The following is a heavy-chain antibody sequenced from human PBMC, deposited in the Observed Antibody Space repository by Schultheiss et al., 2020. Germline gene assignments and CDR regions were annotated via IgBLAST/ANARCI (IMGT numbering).Heavy chain of an antibody. CDR1: GGSISSGYY. CDR2: IYYSGST. J-gene: IGHJ4*02. Sequence: SETLSLTCTVSGGSISSGYYWSWIRQPPGKGLEWIGYIYYSGSTYYNPSLKSRVTISVDTSKNQFSLKLSSVTAADTAVYYCARHKGCSGGSCYFFFDYWGQGTLVTVSS. V-gene: IGHV4-59*08. CDR3: ARHKGCSGGSCYFFFDY. D-gene: IGHD2-15*01.